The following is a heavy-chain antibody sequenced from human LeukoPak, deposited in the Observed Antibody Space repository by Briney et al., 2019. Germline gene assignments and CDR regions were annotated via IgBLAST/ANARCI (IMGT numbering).Heavy chain of an antibody. Sequence: ASVKVSCKASGYTFTSYAMNWVRQAPGQGLEWMGWINTNTGNPTYAQGFTGRFVFSVDTSVSTAYLQISSLKAEDTAVYYCATPLLDTAMERGAFDIWGQGTMVTVSS. CDR2: INTNTGNP. CDR3: ATPLLDTAMERGAFDI. CDR1: GYTFTSYA. V-gene: IGHV7-4-1*02. J-gene: IGHJ3*02. D-gene: IGHD5-18*01.